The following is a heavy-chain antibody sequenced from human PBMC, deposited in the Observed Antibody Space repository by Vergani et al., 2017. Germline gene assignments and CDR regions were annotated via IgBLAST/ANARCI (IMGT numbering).Heavy chain of an antibody. V-gene: IGHV3-33*01. CDR3: ARDPLYGDYGGYYYMDV. J-gene: IGHJ6*03. D-gene: IGHD4-17*01. Sequence: QVRLVESGGGVVQPGRSLRLSCAASGFTFSSYGMHWVRQAPGKGLEWVAVIWYDGSNKYYADSVKGRFTISRDNSKNTLYLQMNSLRAEDTAVYYCARDPLYGDYGGYYYMDVWGKGTTVTVSS. CDR2: IWYDGSNK. CDR1: GFTFSSYG.